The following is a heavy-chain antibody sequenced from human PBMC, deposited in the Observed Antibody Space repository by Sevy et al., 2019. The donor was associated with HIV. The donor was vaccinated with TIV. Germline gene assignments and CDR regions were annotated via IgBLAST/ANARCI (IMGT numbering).Heavy chain of an antibody. CDR3: ARDKFLRLGELSLLYY. Sequence: GGSPRLSCAASGFTFSSYWMSWVRQAPGKGLEWVANIKQDGSEKYYVYSVKGRFTISRDNAKNSLYLQMNSLRAEDTAVYYSARDKFLRLGELSLLYYWGQGTLVTVSS. V-gene: IGHV3-7*03. CDR2: IKQDGSEK. J-gene: IGHJ4*02. CDR1: GFTFSSYW. D-gene: IGHD3-16*02.